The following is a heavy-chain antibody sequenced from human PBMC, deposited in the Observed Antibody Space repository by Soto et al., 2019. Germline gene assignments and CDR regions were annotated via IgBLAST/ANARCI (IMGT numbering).Heavy chain of an antibody. CDR2: ISSANAYI. CDR3: PRTITFGLPGNGMGV. V-gene: IGHV3-21*01. CDR1: GFTFSSYS. Sequence: GGSLRLSCVASGFTFSSYSVTWVRQAPGMGLEWVSSISSANAYIYYADSVKGRFTISIDNAKNSLFLQMSSLRAEDTAIYYCPRTITFGLPGNGMGVWGQGTTVTVSS. D-gene: IGHD1-20*01. J-gene: IGHJ6*02.